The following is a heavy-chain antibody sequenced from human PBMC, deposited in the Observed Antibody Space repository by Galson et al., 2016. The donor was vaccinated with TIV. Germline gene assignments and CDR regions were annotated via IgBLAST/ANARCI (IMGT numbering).Heavy chain of an antibody. CDR3: VTGGDYFASWTYSWFDP. CDR1: GFTFSSYA. V-gene: IGHV3-23*01. CDR2: ISGRGERT. Sequence: SLRLSCAASGFTFSSYAMIWVRQAPGKGLEWVSTISGRGERTFYADSVKGRFTISRDNSKNTLYLQMNSLRAEDTAVYHCVTGGDYFASWTYSWFDPWGQGTLVTVSA. J-gene: IGHJ5*02. D-gene: IGHD3-10*01.